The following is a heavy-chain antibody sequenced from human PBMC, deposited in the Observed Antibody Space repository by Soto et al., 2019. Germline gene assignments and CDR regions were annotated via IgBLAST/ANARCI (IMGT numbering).Heavy chain of an antibody. CDR2: ISAYNGNT. CDR1: GGTFSSYA. J-gene: IGHJ6*02. D-gene: IGHD3-10*01. CDR3: ARRYYGSGSYYNGDYYYYYGMDV. V-gene: IGHV1-18*01. Sequence: GASVKVSCKASGGTFSSYAISWVRQAPGQGLEWMGWISAYNGNTNYAQKLQGRVTMTTDTSTSTAYMELRSLRSDDTAVYYCARRYYGSGSYYNGDYYYYYGMDVWGQGTTVTVSS.